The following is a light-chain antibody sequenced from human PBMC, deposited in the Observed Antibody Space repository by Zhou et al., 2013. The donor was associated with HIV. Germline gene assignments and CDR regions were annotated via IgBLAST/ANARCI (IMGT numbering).Light chain of an antibody. V-gene: IGKV1-39*01. J-gene: IGKJ1*01. Sequence: DIQMTQSPSSLSASVGDRVTISCRASQSIDSYVNWYQQRPGKAPKLLIYSASSLQSGVPSRFSGSGSGTDFTLTINSLQPEDFATYYCQHSYTTLWTFGQGTKVEIK. CDR3: QHSYTTLWT. CDR2: SAS. CDR1: QSIDSY.